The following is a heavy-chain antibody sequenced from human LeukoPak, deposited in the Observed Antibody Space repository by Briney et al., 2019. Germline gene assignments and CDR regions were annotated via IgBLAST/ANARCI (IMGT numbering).Heavy chain of an antibody. Sequence: PGGSLRLSCAASGFTFSSYAMSWVRQAPGKELEWVSAISGSGGSTYYADSVKGRFTISRDNSKNTLYLQMNSLRAEDTAVYYCARDNQPLLYVEDYYYGMDVWGQGTTVTVSS. CDR1: GFTFSSYA. J-gene: IGHJ6*02. CDR3: ARDNQPLLYVEDYYYGMDV. V-gene: IGHV3-23*01. CDR2: ISGSGGST. D-gene: IGHD2-2*02.